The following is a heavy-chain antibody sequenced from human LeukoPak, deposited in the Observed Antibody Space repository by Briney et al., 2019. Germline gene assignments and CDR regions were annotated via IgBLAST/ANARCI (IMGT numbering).Heavy chain of an antibody. CDR3: SRGYCSSTSCHNFDY. CDR2: INPNSGGT. J-gene: IGHJ4*02. D-gene: IGHD2-2*01. CDR1: GYTFTGYY. Sequence: GASVTVSCTASGYTFTGYYMHWVRQAPGQGLEWMGWINPNSGGTNYAQKFQGRVTMTRDTSISTAYMELSRLRSDDTAVYYCSRGYCSSTSCHNFDYWGQGTLVTVSS. V-gene: IGHV1-2*02.